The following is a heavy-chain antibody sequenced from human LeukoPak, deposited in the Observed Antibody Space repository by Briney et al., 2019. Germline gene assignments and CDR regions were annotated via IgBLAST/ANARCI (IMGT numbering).Heavy chain of an antibody. CDR1: GGTFSSYA. J-gene: IGHJ6*02. V-gene: IGHV1-69*13. CDR2: IIPIFGTA. D-gene: IGHD3-10*01. Sequence: GASVKVSCKASGGTFSSYAISRVRQAPGQGLEWMGGIIPIFGTANYAQKFQGRVTITADESTSTAYMELSSLRSEDTAVYYCARDRRSHGGYYYYGMDVWGQGTTVTVSS. CDR3: ARDRRSHGGYYYYGMDV.